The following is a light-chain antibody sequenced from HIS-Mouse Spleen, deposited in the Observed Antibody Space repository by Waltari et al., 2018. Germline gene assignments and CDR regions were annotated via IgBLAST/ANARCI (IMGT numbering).Light chain of an antibody. CDR3: YSTDSSGNHRV. V-gene: IGLV3-10*01. J-gene: IGLJ2*01. Sequence: SYELTQPPSVSVSPGQTARITCPGDALPKKYAYWYKQKSGKAPVLVIYEDSKRPSGIPERFSGSSSGTMATLTISGAQVEDEADYYCYSTDSSGNHRVFGGGTKLTVL. CDR2: EDS. CDR1: ALPKKY.